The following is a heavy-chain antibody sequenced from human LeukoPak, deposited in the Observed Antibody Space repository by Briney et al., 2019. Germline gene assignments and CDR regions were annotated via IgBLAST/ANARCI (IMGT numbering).Heavy chain of an antibody. CDR1: GFTFSSFS. CDR3: AKMVREFYTISYYFDY. J-gene: IGHJ4*02. D-gene: IGHD2-8*01. V-gene: IGHV3-48*01. Sequence: PGGSLRLSCAVSGFTFSSFSMSWVRQAPGKGLEWVSFITTTSTTIYYADSVKGRFTISRDNAKNSLYLQMNSLRADDTAVYYCAKMVREFYTISYYFDYWGQGTLVTVSS. CDR2: ITTTSTTI.